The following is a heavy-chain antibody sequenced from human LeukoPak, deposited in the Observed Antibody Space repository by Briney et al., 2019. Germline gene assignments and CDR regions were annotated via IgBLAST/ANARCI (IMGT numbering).Heavy chain of an antibody. J-gene: IGHJ4*02. CDR1: GFTFSSYG. CDR2: IRYDGSNK. Sequence: GGSLRLSCAASGFTFSSYGMHWVRQAPGKGLEWVAFIRYDGSNKYYADSVNGRFTISRDNSKNTLCLQMNSLRAEDTAVYYCAKDPREVVAATLDYWGQGTLVTVSS. D-gene: IGHD2-15*01. CDR3: AKDPREVVAATLDY. V-gene: IGHV3-30*02.